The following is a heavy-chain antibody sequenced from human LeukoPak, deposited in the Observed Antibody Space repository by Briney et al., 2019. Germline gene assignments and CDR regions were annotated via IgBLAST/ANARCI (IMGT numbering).Heavy chain of an antibody. CDR1: GFTFSNYG. Sequence: GGSLRLSCAASGFTFSNYGMHWVRQAPGKGLEWVAVIWYDGSNKYYADSVKGRFTISRDNSKNTLYLQMNSLRAEDTAVYYWARDWAGGFGELLLDYWGQGTLVTVSS. CDR3: ARDWAGGFGELLLDY. J-gene: IGHJ4*02. V-gene: IGHV3-33*01. CDR2: IWYDGSNK. D-gene: IGHD3-10*01.